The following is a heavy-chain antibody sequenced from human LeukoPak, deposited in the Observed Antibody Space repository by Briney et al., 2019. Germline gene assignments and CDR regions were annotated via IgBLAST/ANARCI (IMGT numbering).Heavy chain of an antibody. D-gene: IGHD6-13*01. CDR2: SSGSTI. CDR3: AREFWYRFEY. V-gene: IGHV3-69-1*02. Sequence: GGSLRLSCAASGFTLSDYYMSSSGSTIYYADSVKGRFTMSGDNAQNSVHLQMNNLRVDDTAVYYCAREFWYRFEYWGQGTVVTVSS. J-gene: IGHJ4*02. CDR1: GFTLSDYY.